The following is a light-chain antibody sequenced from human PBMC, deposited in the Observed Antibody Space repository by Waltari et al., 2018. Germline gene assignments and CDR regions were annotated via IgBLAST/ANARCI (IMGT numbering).Light chain of an antibody. CDR2: GAS. CDR3: QQYSNSPFT. Sequence: EIVLTQSPGTLSLSPGERVTLSCRASQSVSRNLLAWYQQKPGQAPRPLIYGASSRATGTPDRFSGSGSGTDFTLTISRLEPEDFAVYSCQQYSNSPFTFGPGTKVDIK. CDR1: QSVSRNL. V-gene: IGKV3-20*01. J-gene: IGKJ3*01.